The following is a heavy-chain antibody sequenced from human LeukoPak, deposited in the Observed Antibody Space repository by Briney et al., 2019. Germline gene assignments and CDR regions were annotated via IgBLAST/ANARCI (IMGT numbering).Heavy chain of an antibody. CDR3: ARDRRIVGATGDDY. V-gene: IGHV3-21*01. D-gene: IGHD1-26*01. Sequence: PGGSLRLSCAASGFTFSSYSMNWVRQAPGKGLEWVSSISSSSSYIYYADSVKGRFTISRDNAKNSLYLQMNSLRAEDTAVYYCARDRRIVGATGDDYWGQGTLVTVSS. CDR1: GFTFSSYS. CDR2: ISSSSSYI. J-gene: IGHJ4*02.